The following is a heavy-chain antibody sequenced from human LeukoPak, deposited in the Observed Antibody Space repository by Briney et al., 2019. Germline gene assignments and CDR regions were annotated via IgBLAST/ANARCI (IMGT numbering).Heavy chain of an antibody. J-gene: IGHJ4*02. V-gene: IGHV4-34*01. D-gene: IGHD3-22*01. CDR2: INHSGST. CDR3: ARPTYDTSGYFSFDY. CDR1: GGSFSGYY. Sequence: SETLSLTCAVYGGSFSGYYWSWIRQPPGKGLEWIGEINHSGSTNYNPSLKSRVTISVDTSKNQFSLKLSSVTAADTAVYYCARPTYDTSGYFSFDYWGQGTLVTVSS.